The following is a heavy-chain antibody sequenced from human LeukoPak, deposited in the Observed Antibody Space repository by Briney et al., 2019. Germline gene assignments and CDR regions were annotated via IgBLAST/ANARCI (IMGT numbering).Heavy chain of an antibody. CDR2: ISSSSAAI. CDR3: ARDVDSSGWHIGAN. V-gene: IGHV3-48*04. Sequence: GGSLRLSCAASGFTSSTSVMNWVRQAPGQGLEWIAYISSSSAAIFYAGSVKGRFTISRDNAGNSLYLQMDSLRVEDTAVYYCARDVDSSGWHIGANWGQGILVSVSS. CDR1: GFTSSTSV. D-gene: IGHD6-19*01. J-gene: IGHJ4*02.